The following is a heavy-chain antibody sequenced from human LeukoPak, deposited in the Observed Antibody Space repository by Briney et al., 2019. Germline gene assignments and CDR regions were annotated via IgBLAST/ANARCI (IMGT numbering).Heavy chain of an antibody. CDR2: IYTSGST. CDR1: GGSISSGSYY. CDR3: ARVAYGGNSAFPFDY. J-gene: IGHJ4*02. Sequence: SETLSLTCTVSGGSISSGSYYWSWVRQPAGKVLEWIGRIYTSGSTNYHSSLKIRVTISVDTSKNQFSLKQTYVTAPDTALLYCARVAYGGNSAFPFDYWGQGTLVTVSS. D-gene: IGHD4-23*01. V-gene: IGHV4-61*02.